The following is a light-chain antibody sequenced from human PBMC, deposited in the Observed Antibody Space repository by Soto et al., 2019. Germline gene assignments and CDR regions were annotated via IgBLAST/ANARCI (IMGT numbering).Light chain of an antibody. Sequence: QSALTQPPSASGSPGQSVTLSCTGTTSDVGGYNFVSWYQQHPGKAPKLMIDEVNNRPSGVTDRFSGSKSGNTASLTVSGLQAVDEDDYYCISYAGSNNLGVFGGGTKQTVL. CDR1: TSDVGGYNF. CDR2: EVN. CDR3: ISYAGSNNLGV. J-gene: IGLJ2*01. V-gene: IGLV2-8*01.